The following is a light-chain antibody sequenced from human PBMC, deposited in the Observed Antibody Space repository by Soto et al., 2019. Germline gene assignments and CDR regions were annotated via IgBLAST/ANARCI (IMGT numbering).Light chain of an antibody. Sequence: PGASAALSCTARESVGAYFAWYPRTPSQAPRLLIYDASARATGAPARFSGSGSGTDFTLTISSLQSEDFAVYYCQHYNYCPCTLGQGTKVDIK. V-gene: IGKV3D-15*01. CDR2: DAS. CDR1: ESVGAY. CDR3: QHYNYCPCT. J-gene: IGKJ1*01.